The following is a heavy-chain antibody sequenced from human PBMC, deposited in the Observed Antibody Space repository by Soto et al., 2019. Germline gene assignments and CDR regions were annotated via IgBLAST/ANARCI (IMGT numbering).Heavy chain of an antibody. D-gene: IGHD6-19*01. CDR3: ARDLGIAVAGIFDY. CDR1: GFTFSNAW. Sequence: GGSLRLSCAASGFTFSNAWMSWVRQAPGKGLEWVGRIKSKTDGGTTDYAAPVKGRFTISRDDSKNTLYLQMNSLRAEDTAVYYCARDLGIAVAGIFDYWGQGTLVTVSS. J-gene: IGHJ4*02. V-gene: IGHV3-15*01. CDR2: IKSKTDGGTT.